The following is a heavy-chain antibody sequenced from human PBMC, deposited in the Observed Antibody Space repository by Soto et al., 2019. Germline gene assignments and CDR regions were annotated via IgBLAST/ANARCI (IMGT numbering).Heavy chain of an antibody. CDR1: GFTFSSYA. CDR3: AKEADISGYYPDY. CDR2: ISGSGGST. J-gene: IGHJ4*02. D-gene: IGHD3-22*01. V-gene: IGHV3-23*01. Sequence: GGSLRLSCAASGFTFSSYAMSWVRQAPGKGLEWVSVISGSGGSTHYADSVKGRSTISRDNSKNTLHLQVNSLRGEDTDVYYCAKEADISGYYPDYWGQGTQVTVPS.